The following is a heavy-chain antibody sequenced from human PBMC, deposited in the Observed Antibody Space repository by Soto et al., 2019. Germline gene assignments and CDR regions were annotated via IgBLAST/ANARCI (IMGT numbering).Heavy chain of an antibody. CDR3: ARGALAYCGGDCYRAPMFDP. CDR2: IIPIFGTA. V-gene: IGHV1-69*13. D-gene: IGHD2-21*02. J-gene: IGHJ5*02. CDR1: GGTFSSYA. Sequence: SVKVSCKASGGTFSSYAISWVRQAPGQGLEWMGGIIPIFGTANYAQKFQGRVTITADESTSTAYMELSSLRSEDTAVYYCARGALAYCGGDCYRAPMFDPWGQGTLVTVYS.